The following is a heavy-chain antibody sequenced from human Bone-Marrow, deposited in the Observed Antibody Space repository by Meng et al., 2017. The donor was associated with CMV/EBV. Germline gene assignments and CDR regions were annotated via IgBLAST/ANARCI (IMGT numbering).Heavy chain of an antibody. Sequence: GGSLRLSCAASGFTFSSYGMHWVRQAPGKGLEWVAFIRYDGSNKYYADSVKGRFTISRDNSKNTLYLQMNSLRAEDTAVYYCAKPFYLDYYDSSGYYGGLDYWGQGTLVTVSS. D-gene: IGHD3-22*01. CDR1: GFTFSSYG. J-gene: IGHJ4*02. CDR2: IRYDGSNK. V-gene: IGHV3-30*02. CDR3: AKPFYLDYYDSSGYYGGLDY.